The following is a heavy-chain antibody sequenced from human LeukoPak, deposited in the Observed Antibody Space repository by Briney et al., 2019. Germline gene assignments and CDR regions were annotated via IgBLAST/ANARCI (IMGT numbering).Heavy chain of an antibody. CDR1: GDSISSGSYY. D-gene: IGHD3-9*01. Sequence: SETLSLTCTVSGDSISSGSYYWSWIRQPAGKGLEWIGRIYTSGSTNYNPSLKSRVTISVDTSKNQFSLKLSSVTAADTAAYYCAMTTYYDILTGYYDEYYFDYWGQGTLVTVSS. V-gene: IGHV4-61*02. CDR3: AMTTYYDILTGYYDEYYFDY. J-gene: IGHJ4*02. CDR2: IYTSGST.